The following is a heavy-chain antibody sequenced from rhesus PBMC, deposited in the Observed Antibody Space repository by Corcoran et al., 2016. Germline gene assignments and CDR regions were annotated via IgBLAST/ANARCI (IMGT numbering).Heavy chain of an antibody. D-gene: IGHD5-42*01. J-gene: IGHJ4*01. CDR3: VRGTPPDN. V-gene: IGHV4-99*01. CDR1: GSSLRTGHY. CDR2: FVGPTGNPS. Sequence: QVQLQESGPGLVTPSAPLSLNCAASGSSLRTGHYWGRLRNPPGKGLEYIGYFVGPTGNPSFYNSSLESRFTISKDTSTNYFFLSLSSVIAADTAIYFCVRGTPPDNWGQGVLVTVSS.